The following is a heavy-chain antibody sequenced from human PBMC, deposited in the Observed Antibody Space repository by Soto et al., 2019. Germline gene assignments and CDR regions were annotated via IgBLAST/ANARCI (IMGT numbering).Heavy chain of an antibody. CDR1: GGTFSFYA. Sequence: SVKVSCKPSGGTFSFYAISWVRQAPGQGLEWMGGFIRIFGTSNYAQKFQGRVTITADEFTNTAYMDLSSLRSEDTAVYYCVEQQSSSPYRFDPWGQRTLVTVSS. CDR3: VEQQSSSPYRFDP. J-gene: IGHJ5*02. CDR2: FIRIFGTS. D-gene: IGHD6-13*01. V-gene: IGHV1-69*13.